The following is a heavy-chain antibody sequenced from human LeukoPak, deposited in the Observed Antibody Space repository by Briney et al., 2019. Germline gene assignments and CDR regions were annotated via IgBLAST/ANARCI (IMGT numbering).Heavy chain of an antibody. D-gene: IGHD5-24*01. CDR3: ARGNFRRDGYNFDY. J-gene: IGHJ4*02. CDR2: ISFDGTDK. CDR1: GFSFSNYG. Sequence: PGGSLRLSCVVSGFSFSNYGMHWVRQAPGKGLEWVAYISFDGTDKYYADSVKGRFTISRDSSNNTLYLQMNSLRAEDTAVFYCARGNFRRDGYNFDYWGQGTLVTVSS. V-gene: IGHV3-30*03.